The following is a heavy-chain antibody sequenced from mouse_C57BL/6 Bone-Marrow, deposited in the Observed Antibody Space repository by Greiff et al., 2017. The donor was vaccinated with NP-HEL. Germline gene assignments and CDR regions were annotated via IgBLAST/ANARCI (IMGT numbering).Heavy chain of an antibody. CDR1: GYAFSSYW. D-gene: IGHD1-1*01. Sequence: QVHVKQSGAELVKPGASVKISCKASGYAFSSYWMNWVKQRPGKGLEWIGQIYPGDGDTNYNGKFKGKATLTADKSSSTAYMQLSSLTSEDSAVYFCAREDYYGSSYYWGQGTTLTVSS. CDR2: IYPGDGDT. J-gene: IGHJ2*01. CDR3: AREDYYGSSYY. V-gene: IGHV1-80*01.